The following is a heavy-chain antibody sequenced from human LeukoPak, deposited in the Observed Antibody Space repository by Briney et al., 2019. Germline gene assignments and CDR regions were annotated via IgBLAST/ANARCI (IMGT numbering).Heavy chain of an antibody. D-gene: IGHD1-14*01. CDR2: IYNSGST. CDR3: ARQSPPYKYYFDY. Sequence: SETLSLTCTVSGVSISSYYWSWIRQPPGKGLEWIGYIYNSGSTNYNPSLKSRVTISVDTSKNQFSLKLSSVTAADTAVYYCARQSPPYKYYFDYWGQGTLVTVSS. CDR1: GVSISSYY. J-gene: IGHJ4*02. V-gene: IGHV4-59*08.